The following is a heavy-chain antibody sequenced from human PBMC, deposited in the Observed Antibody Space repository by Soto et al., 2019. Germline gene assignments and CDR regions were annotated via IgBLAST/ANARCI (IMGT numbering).Heavy chain of an antibody. D-gene: IGHD3-3*02. CDR3: ASATFPLPPFAY. CDR1: GGSISRGGYY. CDR2: IYHSGST. V-gene: IGHV4-30-2*01. J-gene: IGHJ4*02. Sequence: SLSLTWTVPGGSISRGGYYWGWVRHRAGNGLEGIGYIYHSGSTYYNPSLKSRVTISVDRSKNQFSLKLSFVTAADTAVYYCASATFPLPPFAYWGQATLVTVSS.